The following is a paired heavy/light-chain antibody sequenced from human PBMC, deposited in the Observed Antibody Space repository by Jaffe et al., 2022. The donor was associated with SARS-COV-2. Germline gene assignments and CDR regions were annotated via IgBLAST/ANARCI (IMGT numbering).Heavy chain of an antibody. Sequence: QVQLVQSGAEVKKPGASVKVSCKASGYTFTSYYMHWVRQAPGQGLEWMGIINPSGGSTSYAQKFQGRVTMTRDTSTSTVYMELSSLRSEDTAVYYCARDCRGHIVVVPAAIFISYGMDVWGQGTTVTVSS. V-gene: IGHV1-46*01. J-gene: IGHJ6*02. CDR2: INPSGGST. D-gene: IGHD2-2*01. CDR3: ARDCRGHIVVVPAAIFISYGMDV. CDR1: GYTFTSYY.
Light chain of an antibody. CDR1: SSDVGSYNL. CDR3: CSYAGSSKV. J-gene: IGLJ3*02. Sequence: QSALTQPASVSGSPGQSITISCTGTSSDVGSYNLVSWYQQHPGKAPKLMIYEGSKRPSGVSNRFSGSKSGNTASLTISGLQAEDEADYYCCSYAGSSKVFGGGTKLTVL. CDR2: EGS. V-gene: IGLV2-23*01.